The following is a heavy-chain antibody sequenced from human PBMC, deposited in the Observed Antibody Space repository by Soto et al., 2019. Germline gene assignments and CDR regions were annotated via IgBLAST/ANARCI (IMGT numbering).Heavy chain of an antibody. CDR3: ATGLLRYYAY. CDR1: GINFSRAW. Sequence: EVQLVESGGGLVKPGGSLRLSCAASGINFSRAWMSWVRQAPGKGLEWVGRIKSKFDGETIDYAAPVKGRFTISRDDSKNIVYLQMNSLNTEDTDVYYCATGLLRYYAYWGHGTLVTVSS. CDR2: IKSKFDGETI. J-gene: IGHJ4*01. D-gene: IGHD3-9*01. V-gene: IGHV3-15*01.